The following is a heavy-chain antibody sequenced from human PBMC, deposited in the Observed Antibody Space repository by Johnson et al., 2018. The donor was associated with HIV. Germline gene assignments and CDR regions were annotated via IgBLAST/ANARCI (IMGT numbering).Heavy chain of an antibody. CDR3: AKDPMVATPANAFDI. CDR1: GFTFDDYG. CDR2: INWNSGSI. V-gene: IGHV3-20*04. J-gene: IGHJ3*02. D-gene: IGHD5-12*01. Sequence: VQLVESGGGVVRPGESLRLSCAASGFTFDDYGMSWVRQAPGKGLEWVSGINWNSGSIGYGDSVKGRFTISRDNSKNTLYLQMNSLRAEDTAVYYCAKDPMVATPANAFDIWGQGTMVTVSS.